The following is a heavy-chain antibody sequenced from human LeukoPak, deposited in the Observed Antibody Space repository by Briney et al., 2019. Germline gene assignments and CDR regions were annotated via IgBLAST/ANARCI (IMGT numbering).Heavy chain of an antibody. D-gene: IGHD3-10*01. CDR2: ISTSTGDT. CDR3: ARVLVWFGELPDY. CDR1: GYSFILYG. J-gene: IGHJ4*02. V-gene: IGHV1-18*01. Sequence: ASVKVSCKTSGYSFILYGISWVRQAPGQGPEWMGWISTSTGDTKYTQKLQGRVTMTTDTSTSTAYMELRSLRSDDTAVYYCARVLVWFGELPDYWGQGTLVTVSS.